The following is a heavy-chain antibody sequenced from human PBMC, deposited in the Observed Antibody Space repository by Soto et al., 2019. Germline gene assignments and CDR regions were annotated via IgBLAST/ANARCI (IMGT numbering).Heavy chain of an antibody. CDR3: ARGGWSTVTPIDY. CDR2: IYSGGST. V-gene: IGHV3-66*01. CDR1: GFTVSSNY. J-gene: IGHJ4*02. D-gene: IGHD4-17*01. Sequence: GGSLRLSCAASGFTVSSNYMSWVRQAPGKGLEWVSVIYSGGSTYYADSVKGRFTISRDNSKNTLYLQMNSLRAEDTAVYYCARGGWSTVTPIDYWGQGTLVTVSS.